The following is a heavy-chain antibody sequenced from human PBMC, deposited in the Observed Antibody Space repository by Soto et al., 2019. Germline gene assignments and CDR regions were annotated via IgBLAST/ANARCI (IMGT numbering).Heavy chain of an antibody. Sequence: PGGSLRLSCAASGFTFSSYAMSWVRQAPGKGLEWVSAISGSGGSTYYTDSVKGRFTISRDNSKNTLYLQMNSLRAEDTAVYYCAKDHVTTRIAAAGGMDVWGQGTTVTVSS. V-gene: IGHV3-23*01. CDR2: ISGSGGST. J-gene: IGHJ6*02. CDR3: AKDHVTTRIAAAGGMDV. D-gene: IGHD6-13*01. CDR1: GFTFSSYA.